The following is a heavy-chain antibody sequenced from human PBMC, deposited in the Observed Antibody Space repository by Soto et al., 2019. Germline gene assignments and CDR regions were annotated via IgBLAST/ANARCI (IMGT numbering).Heavy chain of an antibody. CDR3: VKERIELWLIDY. V-gene: IGHV3-23*01. CDR2: ISGSGRIT. Sequence: GGSLRLSCVASGFSFSAYAMSWVRQSPGKGFEWVSTISGSGRITSYADSVKGRFTTSKDTSTNTLYLHMNSLTADDTALYYCVKERIELWLIDYWGQG. CDR1: GFSFSAYA. J-gene: IGHJ4*02. D-gene: IGHD2-15*01.